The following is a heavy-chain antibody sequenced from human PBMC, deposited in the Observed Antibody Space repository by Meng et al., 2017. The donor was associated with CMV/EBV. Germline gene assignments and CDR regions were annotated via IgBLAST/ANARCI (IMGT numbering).Heavy chain of an antibody. CDR2: IYYSGST. J-gene: IGHJ4*02. D-gene: IGHD1-1*01. CDR1: GGSISSSSYY. CDR3: ARDSLRVQLERMGGGYFDY. V-gene: IGHV4-39*07. Sequence: SETLSLTCTVSGGSISSSSYYWGWIRQPPGKGLEWIGSIYYSGSTYYNPSLKSRVTISVDTSKNQFSLKLSSVTAADTAVYYCARDSLRVQLERMGGGYFDYWGQGTLVTVSS.